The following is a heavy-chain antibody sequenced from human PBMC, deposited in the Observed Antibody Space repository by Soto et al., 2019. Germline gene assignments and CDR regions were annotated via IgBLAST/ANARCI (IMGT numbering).Heavy chain of an antibody. D-gene: IGHD2-2*01. Sequence: QEHLVESGGGVVQPGGSLTLSCTASGFPFSSYTMHWLRRAPGKGLEWGGIISFDGSRKYYADWLKGRIVISRDNSKDSLYLQMATLRPDDTAIYYCARDTVTSLTPYQGFYYYGMDVWGQGTTVTVSS. CDR1: GFPFSSYT. CDR3: ARDTVTSLTPYQGFYYYGMDV. V-gene: IGHV3-30*09. J-gene: IGHJ6*02. CDR2: ISFDGSRK.